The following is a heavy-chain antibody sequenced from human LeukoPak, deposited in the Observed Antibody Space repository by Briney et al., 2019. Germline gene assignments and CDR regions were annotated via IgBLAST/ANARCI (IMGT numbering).Heavy chain of an antibody. CDR3: ARDRPGISVAGALDY. Sequence: PGRSLRLSCAASGFTFSNHVMHWVRQAPGKGLEWVAVLSYDGSNKYYVDSVKGRFTISRDNSKNTLYLQMNSLRAEDTAVYYCARDRPGISVAGALDYWGQGTLVTVSS. D-gene: IGHD6-19*01. CDR1: GFTFSNHV. V-gene: IGHV3-30*03. CDR2: LSYDGSNK. J-gene: IGHJ4*02.